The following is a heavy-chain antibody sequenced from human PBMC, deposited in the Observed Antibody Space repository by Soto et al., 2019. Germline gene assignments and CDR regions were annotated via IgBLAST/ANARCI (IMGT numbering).Heavy chain of an antibody. D-gene: IGHD3-16*02. Sequence: QVQLVQSGAEVKKPGSSVKVSCKASGGTFSSYAISWVRQAPGQGLEWMGGIIPIFGTANYAQKFQGRVTITADESTSTAYMELSSLSSEDTAVYYCARMADMITFGGVIAPGAFDIWGQGTMVTVSS. CDR1: GGTFSSYA. CDR3: ARMADMITFGGVIAPGAFDI. V-gene: IGHV1-69*01. CDR2: IIPIFGTA. J-gene: IGHJ3*02.